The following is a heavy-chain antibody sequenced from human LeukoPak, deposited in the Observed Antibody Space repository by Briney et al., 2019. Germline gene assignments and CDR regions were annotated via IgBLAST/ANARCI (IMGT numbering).Heavy chain of an antibody. CDR1: GGSFSGYY. Sequence: PSETLSLTCAVHGGSFSGYYWSWIRQPPGKGLEWIGEINHSGGTNYNPSLKSRVTISVDTSKNQFSLKLSSVTAADTAVYYCARGITMVRGVSWFDPWGQGTLVTVSS. V-gene: IGHV4-34*01. CDR2: INHSGGT. D-gene: IGHD3-10*01. CDR3: ARGITMVRGVSWFDP. J-gene: IGHJ5*02.